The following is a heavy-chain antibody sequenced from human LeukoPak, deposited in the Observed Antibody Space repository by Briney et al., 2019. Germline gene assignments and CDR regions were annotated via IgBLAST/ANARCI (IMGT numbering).Heavy chain of an antibody. Sequence: ASVKVSGKASGYTFTSYGISWVRQAPGQGLERMGWISAYNGNTNYAQKLQGRVTMTTDTSTSTAYMELRSLRSDDTAVYYCARDSERASSGWYMAWIQEDWGQGTLVTVSS. J-gene: IGHJ4*02. CDR2: ISAYNGNT. D-gene: IGHD6-19*01. CDR3: ARDSERASSGWYMAWIQED. V-gene: IGHV1-18*01. CDR1: GYTFTSYG.